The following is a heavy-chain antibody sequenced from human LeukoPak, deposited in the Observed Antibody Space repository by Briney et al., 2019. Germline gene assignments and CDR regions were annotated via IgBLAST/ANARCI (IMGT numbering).Heavy chain of an antibody. CDR3: AADRAPTDPYKWVDP. D-gene: IGHD1-1*01. CDR1: GYTFTSYD. CDR2: MNPNSGNT. Sequence: VASVKVSCKASGYTFTSYDINWVRQATGQGLEWMGWMNPNSGNTGYAQKFQGRVTMTRNTSISTAYMELSSLRYEDTAVYYCAADRAPTDPYKWVDPWGQGTQVTVSS. V-gene: IGHV1-8*01. J-gene: IGHJ5*02.